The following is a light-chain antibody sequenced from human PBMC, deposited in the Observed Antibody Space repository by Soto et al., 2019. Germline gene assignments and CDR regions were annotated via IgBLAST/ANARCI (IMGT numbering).Light chain of an antibody. J-gene: IGKJ4*01. CDR1: QSISGY. V-gene: IGKV3-11*02. CDR3: LHYYSAPLT. CDR2: ADS. Sequence: EIVLTQSPATLSLSPGERATLSCRASQSISGYLGWYQQKPGQAPRLLIYADSNRATGIPARFSGSGSGRDFTLTISSLQAEDVAVYYCLHYYSAPLTFGGGTKVEIK.